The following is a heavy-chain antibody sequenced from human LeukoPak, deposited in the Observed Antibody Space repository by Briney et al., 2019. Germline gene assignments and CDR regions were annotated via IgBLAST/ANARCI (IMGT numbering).Heavy chain of an antibody. CDR1: GGSFSGHC. CDR3: ARGRVER. J-gene: IGHJ4*02. D-gene: IGHD6-13*01. Sequence: SETLSLTCAVYGGSFSGHCWGWIRQPPGKGLEWIGKINHRGSTNYNPPLKSRVTISLDTSKNHFSLKLSSVTAADTAVYYCARGRVERWGQGTLVTVSS. CDR2: INHRGST. V-gene: IGHV4-34*01.